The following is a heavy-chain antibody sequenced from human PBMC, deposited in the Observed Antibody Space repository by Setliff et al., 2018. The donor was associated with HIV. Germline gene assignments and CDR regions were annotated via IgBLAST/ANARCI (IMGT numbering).Heavy chain of an antibody. CDR3: ARSYCGGGLCFRGLDL. Sequence: PSETLSLTCTVSGGSISSGDYYWSWIRQPAGKGLEWIGRAYISGRIKYNPSLKSRVTISIDTSKNQFSLKLSSVTAADTAVYYCARSYCGGGLCFRGLDLWGQGTTVTVS. V-gene: IGHV4-61*02. CDR2: AYISGRI. D-gene: IGHD2-21*01. CDR1: GGSISSGDYY. J-gene: IGHJ6*02.